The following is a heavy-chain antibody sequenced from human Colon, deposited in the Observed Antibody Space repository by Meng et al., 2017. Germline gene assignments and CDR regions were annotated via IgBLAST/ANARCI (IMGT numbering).Heavy chain of an antibody. CDR3: ARVLKDIYNNYSWFDP. D-gene: IGHD4-11*01. J-gene: IGHJ5*02. Sequence: QVQLQESGPGLVKPSETLSLPCPVSGGSISSYYWSWIRQPPGKGLEWIGDIYYSGNTNYNPSLKSRVTISVDTSKNQFSLKLSSVTAADTAVYYCARVLKDIYNNYSWFDPWGQGTLVTVSS. V-gene: IGHV4-59*01. CDR1: GGSISSYY. CDR2: IYYSGNT.